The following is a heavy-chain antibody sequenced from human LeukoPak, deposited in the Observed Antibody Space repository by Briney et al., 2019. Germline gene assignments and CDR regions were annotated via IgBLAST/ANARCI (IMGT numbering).Heavy chain of an antibody. CDR3: ARQQYQLLYCWFDP. Sequence: NPSETLSLTCTVSGGSISSSSYYWGWIRQPPGKGLEWIGSIYYSGSTYYNPSLKSRATISVDTSKNQFSLKLSSVTAADTAVYYCARQQYQLLYCWFDPWGQGTLVTVSS. CDR2: IYYSGST. CDR1: GGSISSSSYY. D-gene: IGHD2-2*02. V-gene: IGHV4-39*01. J-gene: IGHJ5*02.